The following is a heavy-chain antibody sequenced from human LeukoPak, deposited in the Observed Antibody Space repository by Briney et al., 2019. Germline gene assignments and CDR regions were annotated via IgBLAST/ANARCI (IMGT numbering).Heavy chain of an antibody. CDR2: ISYDGSNK. J-gene: IGHJ3*02. Sequence: GGSLRLSCAASGFTFSSYGMHWVRQAPGKGLEWVAVISYDGSNKYYADSVKGRFTISRDNSKNTLYLQMNSLRADDTAVYHCARQETSSYNGAFDIWGQGTMVTVSS. CDR1: GFTFSSYG. D-gene: IGHD1-26*01. CDR3: ARQETSSYNGAFDI. V-gene: IGHV3-30*03.